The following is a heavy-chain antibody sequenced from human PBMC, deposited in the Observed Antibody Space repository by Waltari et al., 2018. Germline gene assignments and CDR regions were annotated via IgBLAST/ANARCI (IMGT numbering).Heavy chain of an antibody. D-gene: IGHD3-22*01. Sequence: QLQLQESGPGLVKPSETLSLTCTVSGGSISSSSSYWGWIRQPPGKGLEWIGSIYYSGSTYYNPSLKSRVTISVDTSKNQFSLKLSSVTAADTAVYYCARLVADDYYDSSGVYYFDYWGQGTLVTVSS. V-gene: IGHV4-39*01. J-gene: IGHJ4*02. CDR1: GGSISSSSSY. CDR3: ARLVADDYYDSSGVYYFDY. CDR2: IYYSGST.